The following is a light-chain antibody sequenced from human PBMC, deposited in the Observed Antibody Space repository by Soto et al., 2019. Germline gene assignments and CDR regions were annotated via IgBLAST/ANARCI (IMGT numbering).Light chain of an antibody. CDR2: GAS. V-gene: IGKV3-15*01. CDR3: QQDSSWPLT. CDR1: QDIRSS. J-gene: IGKJ4*01. Sequence: EIVMTQSPATLSVSPGERVXXXXXXSQDIRSSLAWYXXKPGQAPRLLIYGASIRATGVPATFSGSGSGTEFTLRISSLQSEHLGVYYCQQDSSWPLTFGGGTKVDIK.